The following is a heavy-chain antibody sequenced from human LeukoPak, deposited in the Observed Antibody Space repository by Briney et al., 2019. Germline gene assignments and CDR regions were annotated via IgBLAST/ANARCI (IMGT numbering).Heavy chain of an antibody. CDR1: GGAISSSGYY. CDR2: MFYSGST. CDR3: AREQVGRQRITIFGVAPTPFDI. D-gene: IGHD3-3*01. J-gene: IGHJ3*02. V-gene: IGHV4-39*07. Sequence: SETLSLTCTVSGGAISSSGYYWGWIRQPPGQGLEWIGNMFYSGSTNYNPSLKSRVTMSVDTSKNQFSLKLSSVTAADTAVYYCAREQVGRQRITIFGVAPTPFDIWGQGTVVTVSS.